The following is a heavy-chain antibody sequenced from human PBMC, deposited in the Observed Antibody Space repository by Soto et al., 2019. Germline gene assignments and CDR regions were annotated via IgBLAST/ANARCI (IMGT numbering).Heavy chain of an antibody. CDR2: IYYSGST. Sequence: SGALALTSSVAGGSISGKYWSWIRQPPGKGLEWIGYIYYSGSTNYNPSLKSRVTISVDTSKNQFSLKLSSVTAADTAVYYCARDGNGMDVWGQGTTVPVSS. J-gene: IGHJ6*02. CDR1: GGSISGKY. CDR3: ARDGNGMDV. V-gene: IGHV4-59*01.